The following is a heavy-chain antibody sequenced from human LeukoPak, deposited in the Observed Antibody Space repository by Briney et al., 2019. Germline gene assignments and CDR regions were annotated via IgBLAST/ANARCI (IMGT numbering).Heavy chain of an antibody. J-gene: IGHJ4*02. CDR1: GGSISGYY. CDR2: IYSSGTT. D-gene: IGHD2-15*01. Sequence: SETLSLTCNVSGGSISGYYWSWIRQPAGKGLEWIGRIYSSGTTNCNPSLKSRLTMSVDTSKNQFSLELSSVTAADTAVYFCARGGGRQLATSHSYFDYWGQGILVPVSS. CDR3: ARGGGRQLATSHSYFDY. V-gene: IGHV4-4*07.